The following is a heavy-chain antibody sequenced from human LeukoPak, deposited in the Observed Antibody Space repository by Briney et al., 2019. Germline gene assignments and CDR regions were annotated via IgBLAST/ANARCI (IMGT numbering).Heavy chain of an antibody. V-gene: IGHV3-7*03. J-gene: IGHJ5*02. D-gene: IGHD4-17*01. CDR2: IRQDGSEK. CDR3: ARHDYGDTTGNWFDP. Sequence: GGSLRLSCAASGFTFSSYWMSWVRQAPGKGLEWVANIRQDGSEKYYVDSVKGRFTISRDNAKNSLYLQMNSLRAEDTALYHCARHDYGDTTGNWFDPWGQGTLVTVSS. CDR1: GFTFSSYW.